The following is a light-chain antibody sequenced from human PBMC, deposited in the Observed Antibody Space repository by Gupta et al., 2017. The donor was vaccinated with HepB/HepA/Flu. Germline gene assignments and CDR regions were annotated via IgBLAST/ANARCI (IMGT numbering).Light chain of an antibody. J-gene: IGLJ2*01. CDR1: RSDVGSYNL. CDR3: CSYAGSSTLV. V-gene: IGLV2-23*02. Sequence: QSALNQPASVSGSPGQSITIPCPGTRSDVGSYNLVSWYQQHPGKAPKLMIYGVSKRPSGVSNRFSVSKSGNTASLTISGLEAEDEADYYCCSYAGSSTLVFGGGTKLTVL. CDR2: GVS.